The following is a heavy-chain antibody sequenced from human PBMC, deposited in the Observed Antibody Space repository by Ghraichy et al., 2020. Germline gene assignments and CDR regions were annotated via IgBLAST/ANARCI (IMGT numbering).Heavy chain of an antibody. CDR2: IYSGGST. J-gene: IGHJ4*02. V-gene: IGHV3-53*01. D-gene: IGHD3-10*01. Sequence: GGSLRLSCAASGFTVSSNYMSWVRQAPGKGLEWVSVIYSGGSTYYADSVKGRFTISRDNSKNTLYLQMNSLRAEDTAVYYCARGVYGSGSYYNDYWGQGTLVTVSS. CDR3: ARGVYGSGSYYNDY. CDR1: GFTVSSNY.